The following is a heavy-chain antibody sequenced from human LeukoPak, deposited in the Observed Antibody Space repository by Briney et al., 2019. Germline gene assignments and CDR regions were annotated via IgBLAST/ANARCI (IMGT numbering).Heavy chain of an antibody. Sequence: ASVKVSCKASGYTFTGYYMHWVRQAPGQGLEWMGWINPNSGGTNYAQKFQGRVTMTRDTSISTAYMELSRLRSDDTAVYYCARGRGTIGHCSGGSCYRDAFDIWGQGTMVTVSS. J-gene: IGHJ3*02. CDR1: GYTFTGYY. V-gene: IGHV1-2*02. CDR2: INPNSGGT. D-gene: IGHD2-15*01. CDR3: ARGRGTIGHCSGGSCYRDAFDI.